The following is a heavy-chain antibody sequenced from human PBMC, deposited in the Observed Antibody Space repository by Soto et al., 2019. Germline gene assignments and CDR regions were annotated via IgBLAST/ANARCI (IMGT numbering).Heavy chain of an antibody. D-gene: IGHD2-2*01. CDR2: IYYSGST. CDR3: ATIVPDAIASYYGMDV. V-gene: IGHV4-39*01. CDR1: GGSISSSSYY. J-gene: IGHJ6*02. Sequence: LSLTCTVSGGSISSSSYYWGWIHQPPGKGLEWIGSIYYSGSTYYNPSLKSRVTISVDTSKNQFSLKLSSVTAADTAVYYCATIVPDAIASYYGMDVWGQGTTVNVSS.